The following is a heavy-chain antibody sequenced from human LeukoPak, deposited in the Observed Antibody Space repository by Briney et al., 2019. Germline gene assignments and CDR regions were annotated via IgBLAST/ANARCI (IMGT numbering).Heavy chain of an antibody. CDR1: GYTFTSYG. V-gene: IGHV1-18*01. CDR2: ISAYNGNT. CDR3: ARWRDSSGDFDY. Sequence: APVKVSCKASGYTFTSYGISWVRQAPGQGLEWMGWISAYNGNTNYAQKLQGRVTMTTDTSTSTAYMELRSLRSGDTAVYYCARWRDSSGDFDYWGQGTLVTVSS. J-gene: IGHJ4*02. D-gene: IGHD3-22*01.